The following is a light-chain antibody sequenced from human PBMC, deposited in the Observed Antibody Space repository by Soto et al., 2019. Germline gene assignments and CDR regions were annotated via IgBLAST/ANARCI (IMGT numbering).Light chain of an antibody. V-gene: IGKV3-20*01. Sequence: SVLTQSPGTLSLSPGERATLSCRASQSLNRNYLAWYQQKPGQAPRLLIYAASSRATGIPDRFSGSGSGTDFTLTISRLELEDFAVYYCQQYGSSALTFGPGTKVEIK. CDR2: AAS. CDR3: QQYGSSALT. J-gene: IGKJ3*01. CDR1: QSLNRNY.